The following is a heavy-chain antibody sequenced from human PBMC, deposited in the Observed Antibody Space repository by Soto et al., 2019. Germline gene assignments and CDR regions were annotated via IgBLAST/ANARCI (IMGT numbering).Heavy chain of an antibody. CDR3: ARDCASTSCSVWRD. CDR1: GFRLNNFA. V-gene: IGHV3-23*01. D-gene: IGHD2-2*01. Sequence: EVQLLESGGDLVQPGGSLRLSCAASGFRLNNFAMAWVRQAPGKGLEWVSTITSRGDKTSYADSVKGRFIISRDNSKNRLYLQMNSLRVEDTALYYCARDCASTSCSVWRDWGQGTLVTVSS. J-gene: IGHJ4*02. CDR2: ITSRGDKT.